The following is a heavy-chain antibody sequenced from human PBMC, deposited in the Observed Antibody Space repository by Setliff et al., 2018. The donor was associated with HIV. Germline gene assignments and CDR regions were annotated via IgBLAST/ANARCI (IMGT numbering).Heavy chain of an antibody. J-gene: IGHJ4*02. Sequence: GSLRLSCAASGFTFSSYAMSWVRQAPGKGLEWVSAISGSGGSTYYADSVKGRFTISRDNSKNTLYLQMNSLRAEDTAVYYCAKAIVLMVYAIRDFDYWGQGTLVTVSS. V-gene: IGHV3-23*01. CDR2: ISGSGGST. CDR3: AKAIVLMVYAIRDFDY. CDR1: GFTFSSYA. D-gene: IGHD2-8*01.